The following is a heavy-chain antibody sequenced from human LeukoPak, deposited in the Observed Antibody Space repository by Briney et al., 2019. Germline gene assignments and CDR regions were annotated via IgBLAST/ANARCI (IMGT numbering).Heavy chain of an antibody. CDR3: ARAQKDYDFWSGYYGRFDY. V-gene: IGHV1-69*04. Sequence: GSSVKVSCKASGGTFSSYAISWVRQAPGQGLEWMGRIIPILGIANYAQKFQGRVTITADKSTSTAYMELSRLRSDDTAVYYCARAQKDYDFWSGYYGRFDYWGQGTLVTVSS. J-gene: IGHJ4*02. CDR2: IIPILGIA. CDR1: GGTFSSYA. D-gene: IGHD3-3*01.